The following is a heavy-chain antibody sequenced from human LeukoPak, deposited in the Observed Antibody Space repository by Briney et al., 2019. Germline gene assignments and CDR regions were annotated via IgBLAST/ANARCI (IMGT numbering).Heavy chain of an antibody. Sequence: SETLSLTCTVSGGSISSYYWSWIRQPPGKGLEWIGYIYYSGSTNYNPSLKSRVTISVDTSKSQFSLKLSSVTAADTAVYYCARQRDYFDYWGQGTLVTVSS. J-gene: IGHJ4*02. CDR1: GGSISSYY. CDR3: ARQRDYFDY. CDR2: IYYSGST. V-gene: IGHV4-59*08.